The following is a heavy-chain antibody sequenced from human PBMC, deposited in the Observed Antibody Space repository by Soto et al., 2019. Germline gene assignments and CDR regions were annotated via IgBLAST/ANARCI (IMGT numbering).Heavy chain of an antibody. Sequence: QVQLVESGGGVVQPGRSLRLSCAASGFTFSSYGMHWVRQAPGKGLEWVAVISYDGSNKYYADSVKGRFTISRDNSKNTLYLQMNSRRAEDTAVYYCAKALVGTAVAGTTRNYYYYYGMDVWGQGTTVTVSS. CDR1: GFTFSSYG. CDR2: ISYDGSNK. CDR3: AKALVGTAVAGTTRNYYYYYGMDV. D-gene: IGHD6-19*01. V-gene: IGHV3-30*18. J-gene: IGHJ6*02.